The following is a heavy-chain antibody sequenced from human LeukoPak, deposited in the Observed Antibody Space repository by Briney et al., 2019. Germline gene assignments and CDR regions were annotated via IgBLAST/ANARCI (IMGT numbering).Heavy chain of an antibody. CDR2: ISSSSSTI. CDR1: GFTFSSYS. J-gene: IGHJ3*02. Sequence: TGGSLRLSCAASGFTFSSYSMTWVRQAPGKGLEWVSYISSSSSTIYYADSVKGRFTISRDNAKNSLYLQMNSLRAEDTAVYYCARDAPTYYDFWSGYDAFDIWGQGTMVTVSS. V-gene: IGHV3-48*01. CDR3: ARDAPTYYDFWSGYDAFDI. D-gene: IGHD3-3*01.